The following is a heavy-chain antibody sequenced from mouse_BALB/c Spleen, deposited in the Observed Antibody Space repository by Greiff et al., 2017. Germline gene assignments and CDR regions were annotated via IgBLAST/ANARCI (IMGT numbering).Heavy chain of an antibody. V-gene: IGHV5-6-3*01. CDR1: GFTFSSYG. CDR2: INSNGGST. J-gene: IGHJ3*01. CDR3: AREIYYGGWFAY. D-gene: IGHD2-1*01. Sequence: EVKLMESGGGLVQPGGSLKLSCAASGFTFSSYGMSWVRQTPDKRLELVATINSNGGSTYYPDSVKGRFTISRDNAKNTLYLQMSSLKSEDTAMYYCAREIYYGGWFAYWGQGTLVTVSA.